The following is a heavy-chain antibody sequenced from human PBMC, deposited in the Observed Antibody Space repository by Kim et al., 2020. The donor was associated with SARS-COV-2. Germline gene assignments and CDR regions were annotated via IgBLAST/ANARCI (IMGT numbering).Heavy chain of an antibody. CDR2: INSSSSYI. V-gene: IGHV3-21*01. CDR3: ARQGFLEWYDY. Sequence: GGSLRLSCAASGFTFSSYTMNWVRQAPGKGLEWVSSINSSSSYIYYADSLKGRFTISRDNAKNSLYLQMSSLRAEDTAVYYCARQGFLEWYDYWGQGTLVTVSS. D-gene: IGHD3-3*01. J-gene: IGHJ4*02. CDR1: GFTFSSYT.